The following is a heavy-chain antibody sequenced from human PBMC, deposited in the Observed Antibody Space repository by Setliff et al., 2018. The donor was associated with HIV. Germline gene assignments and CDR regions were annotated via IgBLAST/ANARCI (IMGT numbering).Heavy chain of an antibody. CDR2: IYPGDSDT. CDR3: ATVYSNNWSQSRWFDP. D-gene: IGHD6-13*01. V-gene: IGHV5-51*01. CDR1: GYSFTRYW. Sequence: GESLKISCQGSGYSFTRYWIGCVRQMPGKGLEWMGIIYPGDSDTTYSPSFQGQVTISADKSISTAYLQWSSLKASDTAMYYCATVYSNNWSQSRWFDPWGQGTLVTVSS. J-gene: IGHJ5*02.